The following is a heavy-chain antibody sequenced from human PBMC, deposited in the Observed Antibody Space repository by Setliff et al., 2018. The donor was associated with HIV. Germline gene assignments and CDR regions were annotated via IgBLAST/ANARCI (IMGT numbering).Heavy chain of an antibody. V-gene: IGHV3-74*01. Sequence: PGGSLRLSCAASGFTFSSYGMHWVRQAPGKGLEWVSHINNDETITNYADSVKGRFTISRDNAKNTLYLQMNDLRAEDTAVYYCATIWMRGAFFDYWGQGTLVTVSS. CDR2: INNDETIT. D-gene: IGHD3-10*01. CDR3: ATIWMRGAFFDY. J-gene: IGHJ4*02. CDR1: GFTFSSYG.